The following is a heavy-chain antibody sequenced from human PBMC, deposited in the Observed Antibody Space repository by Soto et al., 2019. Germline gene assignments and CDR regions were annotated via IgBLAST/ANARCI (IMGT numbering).Heavy chain of an antibody. V-gene: IGHV4-39*01. J-gene: IGHJ6*02. CDR1: GGSISSSSYY. Sequence: SETLSLTCTVSGGSISSSSYYWGWIRQPPGKGLEWIGSIYYSGSTYYNPSLKSRVTISVDTSKNQFSLKLSSVTAADTAVYYCARLLLWSGYSGKGYYYYGMDVWGQGTTVTVSS. CDR3: ARLLLWSGYSGKGYYYYGMDV. CDR2: IYYSGST. D-gene: IGHD3-3*01.